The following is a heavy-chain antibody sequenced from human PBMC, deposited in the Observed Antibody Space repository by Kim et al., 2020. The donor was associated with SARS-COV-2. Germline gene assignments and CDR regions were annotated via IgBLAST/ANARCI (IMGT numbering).Heavy chain of an antibody. CDR3: ARLRSSSSGPGFDY. V-gene: IGHV4-39*01. J-gene: IGHJ4*02. Sequence: NPSLKSRVTISVDASKNQFSLKRSSVTAADTAVYYCARLRSSSSGPGFDYWGQGTLVTVSS. D-gene: IGHD6-6*01.